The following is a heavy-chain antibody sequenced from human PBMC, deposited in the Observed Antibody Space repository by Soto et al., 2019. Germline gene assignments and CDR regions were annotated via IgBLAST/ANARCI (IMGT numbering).Heavy chain of an antibody. J-gene: IGHJ4*02. Sequence: SGPTLVNPTQTLTLTCTFSGFSLSTSGVGVGWIRQPPGKALEWLALIYWNDDKRYSPSLKSRLTITKDTSKNQVVLTITNMDPVDTATYYCAHTVSAGAGTESFDYWGQGRRATVSS. V-gene: IGHV2-5*01. CDR2: IYWNDDK. CDR1: GFSLSTSGVG. CDR3: AHTVSAGAGTESFDY. D-gene: IGHD6-13*01.